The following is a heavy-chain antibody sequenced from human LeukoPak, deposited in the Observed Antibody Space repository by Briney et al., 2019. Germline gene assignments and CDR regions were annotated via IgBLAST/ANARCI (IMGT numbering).Heavy chain of an antibody. CDR2: ISGDGGST. J-gene: IGHJ4*02. CDR1: GFTFDDYA. D-gene: IGHD4-17*01. CDR3: AGYGDYDRRVDY. Sequence: GGSLRLSCAASGFTFDDYAMHWVRQAPGKGLERVSLISGDGGSTYYADSVKGRFTISRDNSKNSLYLQMNSLRTEDTALYYCAGYGDYDRRVDYWGQGTLVTVSS. V-gene: IGHV3-43*02.